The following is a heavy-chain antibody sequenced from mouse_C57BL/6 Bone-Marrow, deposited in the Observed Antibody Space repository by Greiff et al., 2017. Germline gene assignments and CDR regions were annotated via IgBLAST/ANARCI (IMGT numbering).Heavy chain of an antibody. CDR2: IDPANGNT. Sequence: VQLQQSVAELVRPGASVKLSCTASGFNIKNTYMHWVKQRPEQGLEWIGRIDPANGNTKYAPKFQGKATITADTSSNTAYLQLSSLTSEDTAIYYGVYYYGSSYGGYYAMDYWGQGTSVTVSS. CDR3: VYYYGSSYGGYYAMDY. CDR1: GFNIKNTY. V-gene: IGHV14-3*01. J-gene: IGHJ4*01. D-gene: IGHD1-1*01.